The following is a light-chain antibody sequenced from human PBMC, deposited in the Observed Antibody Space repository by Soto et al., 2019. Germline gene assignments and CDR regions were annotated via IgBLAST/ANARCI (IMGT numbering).Light chain of an antibody. CDR3: QQYSKWLLT. CDR2: GAS. J-gene: IGKJ4*01. CDR1: QSVSSY. Sequence: EIVMTQSPATLSVSPGERATLSCRASQSVSSYLAWYQQKPGQAPRLLIYGASTRATGIPARFSGSGSGTEFTLTISSLQSEDFAVYYCQQYSKWLLTFGGGTKVEIK. V-gene: IGKV3-15*01.